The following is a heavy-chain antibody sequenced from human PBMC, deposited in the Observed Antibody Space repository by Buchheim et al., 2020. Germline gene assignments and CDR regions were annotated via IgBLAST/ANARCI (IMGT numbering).Heavy chain of an antibody. Sequence: QLQLQESGPGLVKPSETLSLTCTVSGDSDTTTSYYWAWIRQPPGRGLEWIGSIYYSGSTFYNPSLERRVTIFEGTSKNERSLKLKSVTAADTAVYFCARGSGVLTFYWGQGSL. CDR1: GDSDTTTSYY. V-gene: IGHV4-39*07. J-gene: IGHJ4*02. D-gene: IGHD2-8*01. CDR3: ARGSGVLTFY. CDR2: IYYSGST.